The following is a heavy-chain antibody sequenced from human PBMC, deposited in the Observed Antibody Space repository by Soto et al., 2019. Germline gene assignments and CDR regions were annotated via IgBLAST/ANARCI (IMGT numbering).Heavy chain of an antibody. CDR3: ARMASFGSLNWFDP. J-gene: IGHJ5*02. Sequence: GASVKVSCKASGYIFINNDVSWVRQATGQGLEWMGWMNPGSGDTGYAQKFQGRVTMTRNISIATAYMELSSLRADDTAIYYCARMASFGSLNWFDPWGQGTLVTVSS. D-gene: IGHD5-18*01. V-gene: IGHV1-8*01. CDR1: GYIFINND. CDR2: MNPGSGDT.